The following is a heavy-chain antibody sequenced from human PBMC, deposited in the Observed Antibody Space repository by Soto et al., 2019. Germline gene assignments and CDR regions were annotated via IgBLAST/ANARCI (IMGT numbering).Heavy chain of an antibody. V-gene: IGHV4-34*01. CDR1: GGSFSGYY. D-gene: IGHD3-22*01. CDR2: INHSGST. CDR3: ARAWDSSGYYRSFDY. J-gene: IGHJ4*02. Sequence: SETLSLTCAVYGGSFSGYYWNWIRQPPGKGLEWIGEINHSGSTNYNPSLKSRVTISVDTSKNQFSLKLSSVTAADTAVYYCARAWDSSGYYRSFDYWGQGTLVTVSS.